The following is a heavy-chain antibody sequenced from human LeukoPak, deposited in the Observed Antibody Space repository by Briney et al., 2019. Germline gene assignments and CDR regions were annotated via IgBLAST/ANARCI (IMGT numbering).Heavy chain of an antibody. Sequence: GGSLRLSCAASGFTFSSCGFNWVRQAPGKGLEWVSSICPTGTDRYYADSVRGRFTISRDNAKNSMYLQMDSLRDEDTAVYYCATETIGRYYDYWGQGTLLTVSS. CDR1: GFTFSSCG. D-gene: IGHD1-14*01. CDR3: ATETIGRYYDY. V-gene: IGHV3-21*01. CDR2: ICPTGTDR. J-gene: IGHJ4*02.